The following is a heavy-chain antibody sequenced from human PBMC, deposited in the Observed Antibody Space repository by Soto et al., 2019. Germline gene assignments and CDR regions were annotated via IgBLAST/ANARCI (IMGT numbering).Heavy chain of an antibody. J-gene: IGHJ4*02. CDR1: GGSISSGGYY. D-gene: IGHD2-21*01. CDR2: IYYSGNT. Sequence: SETLSLTCSVSGGSISSGGYYWSWIRQHPGKGLEWIGYIYYSGNTYYNPSLKSRLTISLDTSKSQFSLNLSSVTAADTAVYYCARGFPGNFDYWGQGTLVTVSS. V-gene: IGHV4-31*03. CDR3: ARGFPGNFDY.